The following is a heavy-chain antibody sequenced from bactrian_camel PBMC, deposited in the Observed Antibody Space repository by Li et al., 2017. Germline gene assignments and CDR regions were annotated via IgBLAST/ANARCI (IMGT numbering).Heavy chain of an antibody. CDR1: GWTYSSYC. CDR3: TKDRSYGTRNWALST. Sequence: HVQLVESGGGSVQAGGSTRLSCAISGWTYSSYCMGWFRQSAGTEREGVAVIEAADGTKTYAQSVKGRFTISLNDAKNTLYLQMNSLKPEDTAMYYCTKDRSYGTRNWALSTRGQGTQVTVS. D-gene: IGHD3*01. V-gene: IGHV3S1*01. CDR2: IEAADGTK. J-gene: IGHJ4*01.